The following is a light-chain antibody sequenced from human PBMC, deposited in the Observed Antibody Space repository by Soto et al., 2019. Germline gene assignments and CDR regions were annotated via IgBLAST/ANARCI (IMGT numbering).Light chain of an antibody. CDR3: QQYGSSPPSST. V-gene: IGKV3-20*01. CDR2: GAS. J-gene: IGKJ5*01. Sequence: EIVMTQSPATLSVSPGERATLSCRASQRVSSGYLAWYQQKPGQAPRLLIYGASNRATDIPDRFSGRGSGTDFTLTISRLEPEDFAVYYCQQYGSSPPSSTFGQGTRLEI. CDR1: QRVSSGY.